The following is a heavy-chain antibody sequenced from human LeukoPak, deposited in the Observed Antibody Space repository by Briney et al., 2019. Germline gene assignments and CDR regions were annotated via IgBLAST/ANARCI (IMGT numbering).Heavy chain of an antibody. CDR3: AREYCSGGSCYYYFDY. CDR1: GFTFSSYA. J-gene: IGHJ4*02. CDR2: ISSNGGST. V-gene: IGHV3-64*01. Sequence: GGSLRLSCAAPGFTFSSYAMHWVRQAPGKGLEYVSAISSNGGSTYYANSVKGRFTISRDNSKNTLYLQMGSLRAEDMAVYYCAREYCSGGSCYYYFDYWGQGTLVTVSS. D-gene: IGHD2-15*01.